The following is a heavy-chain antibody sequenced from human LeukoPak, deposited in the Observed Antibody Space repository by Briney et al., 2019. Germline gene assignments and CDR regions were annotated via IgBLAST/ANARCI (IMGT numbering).Heavy chain of an antibody. V-gene: IGHV1-18*01. J-gene: IGHJ4*02. D-gene: IGHD1-26*01. CDR3: ARSGVGATSGNSDY. Sequence: ASVKVSCKASGYTFTSYGVSWVRQATGQGLEWMGWISTYNGNTNYAQKLQGRVTMTTDTSTSTAYMELRSLRSDDTAVYYCARSGVGATSGNSDYWGQGTLVTVSS. CDR1: GYTFTSYG. CDR2: ISTYNGNT.